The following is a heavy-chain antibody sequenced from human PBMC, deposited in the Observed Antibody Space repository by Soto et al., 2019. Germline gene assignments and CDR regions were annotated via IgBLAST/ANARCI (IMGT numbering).Heavy chain of an antibody. CDR1: GYTFTSYY. D-gene: IGHD3-3*01. J-gene: IGHJ6*03. Sequence: ASVKVSCKASGYTFTSYYMHWVRQAPGQGLEWMGIINPSGGSTSYAQKFQGRVTMTRDTSTSTVYMELSSLRSEDTAVYYCARVYDFWSGYTYYYYYYMDVWGKGTTVTVSS. CDR2: INPSGGST. V-gene: IGHV1-46*01. CDR3: ARVYDFWSGYTYYYYYYMDV.